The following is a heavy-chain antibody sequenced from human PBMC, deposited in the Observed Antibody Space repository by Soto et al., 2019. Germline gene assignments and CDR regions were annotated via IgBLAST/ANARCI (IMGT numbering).Heavy chain of an antibody. J-gene: IGHJ3*02. Sequence: ASVKVSCKVSGYTLTELSMHWVRQAPGKGLEWMGGFDPEDGETIYAQKFQGSVTMTEDTSTDTAYMELSSLRSEDTAVYYCATDLVVVRGRYAFDIWGQGKMVTVSS. V-gene: IGHV1-24*01. D-gene: IGHD2-15*01. CDR2: FDPEDGET. CDR3: ATDLVVVRGRYAFDI. CDR1: GYTLTELS.